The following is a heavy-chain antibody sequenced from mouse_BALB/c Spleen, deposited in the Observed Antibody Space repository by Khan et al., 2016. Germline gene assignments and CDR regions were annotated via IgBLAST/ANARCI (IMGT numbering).Heavy chain of an antibody. CDR3: ARIKKIVATYFDY. Sequence: QVQLQQPGAELEKAGASVKMSCKASGYTFTSYWMHWVKQRLGQGLEWFAETNPTNGRTYYNEKFKSKATLTVDKSSSTAYMLLSGPTFEDSAVYYCARIKKIVATYFDYWGQGTTLTVSS. D-gene: IGHD1-1*01. CDR1: GYTFTSYW. J-gene: IGHJ2*01. V-gene: IGHV1S81*02. CDR2: TNPTNGRT.